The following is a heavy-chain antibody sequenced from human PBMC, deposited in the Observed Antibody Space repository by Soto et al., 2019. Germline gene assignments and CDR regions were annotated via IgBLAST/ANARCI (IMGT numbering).Heavy chain of an antibody. V-gene: IGHV3-7*01. J-gene: IGHJ4*02. Sequence: EVQVVESGGGLVQPGGSLRLSCAVSGFTFSNYWMTWVRQAPGKGLEWVAYMNQDGSQIYYVDSLRGRFTISRDNAKNSLYLQMNSRRVDDTAVYYCARDRGPNTPDYWGQGPLVTVSS. CDR2: MNQDGSQI. D-gene: IGHD2-2*02. CDR1: GFTFSNYW. CDR3: ARDRGPNTPDY.